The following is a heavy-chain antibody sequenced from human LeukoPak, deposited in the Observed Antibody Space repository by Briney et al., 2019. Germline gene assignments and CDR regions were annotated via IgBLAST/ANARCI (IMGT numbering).Heavy chain of an antibody. CDR3: ARVYCGGDCYSPFDY. CDR1: GFTFSSYS. CDR2: ISSSSSTI. V-gene: IGHV3-48*01. J-gene: IGHJ4*02. D-gene: IGHD2-21*02. Sequence: GGSLRLSCAASGFTFSSYSMNWVRQAAGKGLEWVSYISSSSSTIYYADSVKGRFTISRDNAKNSLYLQMNSLRAEDTAVYYCARVYCGGDCYSPFDYWGQGTLVTVSS.